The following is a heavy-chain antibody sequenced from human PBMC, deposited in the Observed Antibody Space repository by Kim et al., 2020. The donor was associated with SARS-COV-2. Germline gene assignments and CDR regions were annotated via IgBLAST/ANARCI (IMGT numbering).Heavy chain of an antibody. D-gene: IGHD5-18*01. J-gene: IGHJ6*03. CDR2: ISGDGGST. CDR1: GFTFDDYA. CDR3: AKDIERGYSYGFTRNLRNYYYYYMDV. V-gene: IGHV3-43*02. Sequence: GGSLRLSCAASGFTFDDYAMHWVRQAPGKGLEWVSLISGDGGSTYYADSVKGRFTISRDNSKNSLYLQMNSLRTEDTALYYCAKDIERGYSYGFTRNLRNYYYYYMDVWGKGTTVTVSS.